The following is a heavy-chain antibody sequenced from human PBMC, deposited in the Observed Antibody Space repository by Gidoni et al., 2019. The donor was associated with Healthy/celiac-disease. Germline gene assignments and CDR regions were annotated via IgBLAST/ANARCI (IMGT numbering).Heavy chain of an antibody. J-gene: IGHJ4*02. Sequence: EVQLVESGGGLVKPGGSLRLSCAASGFTFSSYSMNWVRQAQGKGLEWVSSISSSSSYIYYADSVKGRFTISRDNAKNSLYLQMNSLRAEDTAVYYCARDDYGDYFVEMATITGYWGQGTLVTVSS. D-gene: IGHD4-17*01. CDR2: ISSSSSYI. CDR1: GFTFSSYS. CDR3: ARDDYGDYFVEMATITGY. V-gene: IGHV3-21*01.